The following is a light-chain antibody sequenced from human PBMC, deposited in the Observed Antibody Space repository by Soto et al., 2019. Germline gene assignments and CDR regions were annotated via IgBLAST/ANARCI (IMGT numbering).Light chain of an antibody. CDR3: QQYNSYSRT. CDR1: QSISSW. V-gene: IGKV1-5*03. Sequence: EIEISVSPSGLCVSVGDRVTITCRASQSISSWLAWYQQKPGKAPKLLIYKASSLESGVPSRFSGSGSGTEFTLTISSLQPDDFATYYCQQYNSYSRTFGQRTKVAIK. CDR2: KAS. J-gene: IGKJ1*01.